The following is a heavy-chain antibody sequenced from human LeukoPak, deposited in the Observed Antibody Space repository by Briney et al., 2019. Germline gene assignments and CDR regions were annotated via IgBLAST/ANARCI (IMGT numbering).Heavy chain of an antibody. CDR3: ARDRGYSYGYGDY. CDR1: GYTFTSYG. Sequence: ASVKVSFKASGYTFTSYGISWGRQAPGQGLGWMGWISAYNGDTNYAQKLQGIVTMPTETSTSTAYMELRSLRSDDTAVYYCARDRGYSYGYGDYWGQGTLVTVSS. V-gene: IGHV1-18*01. D-gene: IGHD5-18*01. J-gene: IGHJ4*02. CDR2: ISAYNGDT.